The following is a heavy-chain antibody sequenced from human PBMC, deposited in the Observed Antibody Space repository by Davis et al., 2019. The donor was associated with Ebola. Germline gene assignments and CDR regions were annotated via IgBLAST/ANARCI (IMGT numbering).Heavy chain of an antibody. J-gene: IGHJ2*01. Sequence: SETLSLTCTVSGGSISSGDYYWSWIRQPPGKGLEWIGYIYYSGSTYYNPSLKSRVTISVDTSKNQFSLKLSSVTAADTAVYYCARGPITIFGVVLGWYFDLWGRGTLVTVSS. CDR3: ARGPITIFGVVLGWYFDL. CDR2: IYYSGST. D-gene: IGHD3-3*01. V-gene: IGHV4-30-4*01. CDR1: GGSISSGDYY.